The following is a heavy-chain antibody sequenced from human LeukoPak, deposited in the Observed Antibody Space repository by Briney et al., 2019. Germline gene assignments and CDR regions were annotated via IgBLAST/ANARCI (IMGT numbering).Heavy chain of an antibody. CDR1: GGSFSGYY. Sequence: PSETLSLTCAVYGGSFSGYYWSWIRQPPGKGLEWIGEINHSGSTNYNPSLKSRVTISVDTSKNQFSLKLSSVTAADTAVYYRARRQNVGFDYWGQGTLVTVSS. CDR3: ARRQNVGFDY. V-gene: IGHV4-34*01. D-gene: IGHD1-1*01. J-gene: IGHJ4*02. CDR2: INHSGST.